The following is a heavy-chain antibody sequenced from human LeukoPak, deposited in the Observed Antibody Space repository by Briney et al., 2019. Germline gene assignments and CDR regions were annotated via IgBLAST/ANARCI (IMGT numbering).Heavy chain of an antibody. CDR1: GFTFSSYG. V-gene: IGHV3-33*01. J-gene: IGHJ4*02. Sequence: GGSLRLSCAASGFTFSSYGMHWVRQAPGKGLEWVAVIWYDGSNKYYADSVKGRFTISRDNSKNTLYLQMNSLRAEDTAVYYCARAWGAGPFDYWGQGTLVTVSP. D-gene: IGHD1-26*01. CDR3: ARAWGAGPFDY. CDR2: IWYDGSNK.